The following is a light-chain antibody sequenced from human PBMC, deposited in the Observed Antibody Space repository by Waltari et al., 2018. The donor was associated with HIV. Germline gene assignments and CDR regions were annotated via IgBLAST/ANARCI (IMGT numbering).Light chain of an antibody. CDR1: SSDVGGYPY. Sequence: QSALTQPASVSGSPGQSITISCTGTSSDVGGYPYVSWYQQHPDKAPKLLIYDVRDRPSGVSNRFSGSRSGNTASLTISGLLPEDEADYYCSSYTTTSTFVVFGGGTKLTVL. CDR2: DVR. V-gene: IGLV2-14*03. CDR3: SSYTTTSTFVV. J-gene: IGLJ2*01.